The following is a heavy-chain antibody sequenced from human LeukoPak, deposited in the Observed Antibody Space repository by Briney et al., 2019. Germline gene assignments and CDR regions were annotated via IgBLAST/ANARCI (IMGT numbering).Heavy chain of an antibody. CDR1: GGTFSSYA. J-gene: IGHJ3*02. V-gene: IGHV1-69*13. Sequence: SVKVSCKASGGTFSSYAISWVRQAPGQGLEWMGGIIPIFGTANYAQKFQGRVTITADESTSTAYMELSSLRSEDTAVYYCARVVLTVVRGAGGGAFDIWGQGTMVTVSS. CDR2: IIPIFGTA. D-gene: IGHD3-10*01. CDR3: ARVVLTVVRGAGGGAFDI.